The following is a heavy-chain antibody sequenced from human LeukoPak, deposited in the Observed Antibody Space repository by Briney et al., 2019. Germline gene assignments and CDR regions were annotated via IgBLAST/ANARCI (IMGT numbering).Heavy chain of an antibody. CDR2: IDGASTFI. CDR3: ARDRCNGGTCYLSVLDY. V-gene: IGHV3-21*05. J-gene: IGHJ4*02. Sequence: GGSLRLSCAAFGFTFRSYNMIWVRQAPGKGLEWVSNIDGASTFIYYADSVKGRFTISRDNAKNSLYLQMNSLRAEDTAVYNCARDRCNGGTCYLSVLDYWGQGTLVTVSS. D-gene: IGHD2-15*01. CDR1: GFTFRSYN.